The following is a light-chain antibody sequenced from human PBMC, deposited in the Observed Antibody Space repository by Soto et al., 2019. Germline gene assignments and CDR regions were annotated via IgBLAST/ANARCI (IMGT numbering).Light chain of an antibody. V-gene: IGLV2-23*02. Sequence: QSALTQPASVSGSPGQSITISCTGTSSDVGSYNLVSWYQQHPGKAPKLMIYEVSKRPSGVSNRFSGSPSGNTAALTISGLQAEDEADYYCCSYACSSTLVFGGGTKVTVL. CDR1: SSDVGSYNL. CDR3: CSYACSSTLV. J-gene: IGLJ3*02. CDR2: EVS.